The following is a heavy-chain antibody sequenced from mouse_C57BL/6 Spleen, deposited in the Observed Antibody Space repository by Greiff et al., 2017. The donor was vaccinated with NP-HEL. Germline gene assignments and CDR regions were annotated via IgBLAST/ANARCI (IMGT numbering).Heavy chain of an antibody. Sequence: VQLQQSGPELVKPGASVKISCKASGYSFTDYNMNWVKQSNGKSLEWIGVINPNYGTTSYNQKFKGKATLTVDQSSSTAYLQLNSLTSEDSAVYYCARNRYYGSSWRDAMDYWGQGTSVTVSS. CDR3: ARNRYYGSSWRDAMDY. D-gene: IGHD1-1*01. CDR1: GYSFTDYN. V-gene: IGHV1-39*01. J-gene: IGHJ4*01. CDR2: INPNYGTT.